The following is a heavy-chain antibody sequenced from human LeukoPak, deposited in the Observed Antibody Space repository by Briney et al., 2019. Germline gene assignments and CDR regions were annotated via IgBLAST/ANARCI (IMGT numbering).Heavy chain of an antibody. CDR3: ARDHSSGRYPRVAFDI. CDR2: ISSSSGTT. Sequence: GGSLRLSCAASGFTFSTYRMNWVRQAPGKGLEWVSYISSSSGTTYYADSVKGRFTISRDNAKNSLYLQMNSLRAEDTAVYYCARDHSSGRYPRVAFDIWGHGTMVTVSP. D-gene: IGHD6-19*01. J-gene: IGHJ3*02. CDR1: GFTFSTYR. V-gene: IGHV3-48*01.